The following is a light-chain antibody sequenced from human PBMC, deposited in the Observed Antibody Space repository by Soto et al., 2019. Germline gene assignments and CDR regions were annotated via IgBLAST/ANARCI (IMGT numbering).Light chain of an antibody. J-gene: IGKJ4*01. CDR2: AAS. CDR3: QQSYSAPPT. V-gene: IGKV1-39*01. Sequence: DIQMTQSPSSLSASVGDRVTITCRASQSISSYLSWYQQKPGKAPRLLIYAASSVQSGGPSRFSGSRSGTEFTLTISSLQPEDFATYYCQQSYSAPPTFGGGTKVEIK. CDR1: QSISSY.